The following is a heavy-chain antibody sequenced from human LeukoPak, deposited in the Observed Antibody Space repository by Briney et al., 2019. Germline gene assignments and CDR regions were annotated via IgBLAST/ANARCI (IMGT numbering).Heavy chain of an antibody. CDR1: GGSIGIFY. CDR2: INYSGTT. V-gene: IGHV4-59*01. J-gene: IGHJ4*02. Sequence: SETLSLTCTVSGGSIGIFYWSWIRQPPGKGLEWIGNINYSGTTNYNPSLKGRVTISIDASKNQFSLNLSSATAADTAVYYCARGSTYYYGPEPHWDSWGQGTLVTVSS. CDR3: ARGSTYYYGPEPHWDS. D-gene: IGHD3-10*01.